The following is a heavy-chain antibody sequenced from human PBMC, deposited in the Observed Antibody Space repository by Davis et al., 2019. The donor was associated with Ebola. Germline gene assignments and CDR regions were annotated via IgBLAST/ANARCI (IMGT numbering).Heavy chain of an antibody. CDR2: IYCKRGGT. D-gene: IGHD1-26*01. Sequence: ASVKVSCKASGYTFTDYYIHWVRQAPGQGLEWMGRIYCKRGGTDYAQSFQGRVTMTRETPISTAYMELSRLRSEDTAVYFCARDSSGVVGANDFDYWGQGTLVTVAS. V-gene: IGHV1-2*06. CDR1: GYTFTDYY. J-gene: IGHJ4*02. CDR3: ARDSSGVVGANDFDY.